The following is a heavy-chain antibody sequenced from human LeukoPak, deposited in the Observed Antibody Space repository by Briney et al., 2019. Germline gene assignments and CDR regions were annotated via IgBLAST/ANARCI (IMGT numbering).Heavy chain of an antibody. CDR1: GGSISSYY. D-gene: IGHD2-15*01. Sequence: KASETLSLTCTVSGGSISSYYWSWIRQPPGKGLEWIGEINHSGSTNYNPSLKSRVTISVDTSKNQFSLKLSSVTAADTAVYYCAREGHRYCSGGSCYSGLGYWGQGTLVTVSS. V-gene: IGHV4-34*01. J-gene: IGHJ4*02. CDR3: AREGHRYCSGGSCYSGLGY. CDR2: INHSGST.